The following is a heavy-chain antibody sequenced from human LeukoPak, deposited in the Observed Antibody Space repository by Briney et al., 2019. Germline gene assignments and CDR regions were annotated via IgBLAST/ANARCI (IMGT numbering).Heavy chain of an antibody. J-gene: IGHJ4*02. V-gene: IGHV3-48*03. D-gene: IGHD6-13*01. Sequence: GGSLRLSCAASGFTFSNYEMNWVRQPPGKGLEWVSYISDHGKSRNYVDSVKGRFTISRDNAKNSLYLQMSSLRVEDTAVYFCARARIAAPLLDYWGQGTLVTVSS. CDR2: ISDHGKSR. CDR1: GFTFSNYE. CDR3: ARARIAAPLLDY.